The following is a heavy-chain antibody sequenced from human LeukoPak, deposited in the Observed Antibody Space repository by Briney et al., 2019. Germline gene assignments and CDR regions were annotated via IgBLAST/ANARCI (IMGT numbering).Heavy chain of an antibody. CDR1: GGSISSYY. Sequence: SETLSLTCTVSGGSISSYYWSWIRQPPGKGLEWIGYIYYSGSTNYNPSLKSRVTISVDTSKNQFSLKLGSVTAADTAVYYCARVSPYCGGDCYDYWAREPWSPSPQ. CDR2: IYYSGST. D-gene: IGHD2-21*01. V-gene: IGHV4-59*01. CDR3: ARVSPYCGGDCYDY. J-gene: IGHJ4*02.